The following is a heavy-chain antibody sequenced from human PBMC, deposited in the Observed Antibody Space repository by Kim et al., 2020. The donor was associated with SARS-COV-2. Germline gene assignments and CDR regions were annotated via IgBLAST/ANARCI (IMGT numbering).Heavy chain of an antibody. CDR1: GFIFTDYY. V-gene: IGHV3-11*04. CDR3: ARGGYTAPGIDV. J-gene: IGHJ4*02. Sequence: GGSLRLSCAASGFIFTDYYMIWIRQAPGKGLEWVSYISYTGGTIYYADSVKGRFTISRDNAKHSVSLHLTSLRADDTGVYYCARGGYTAPGIDVWGQGTLVTLPS. D-gene: IGHD6-13*01. CDR2: ISYTGGTI.